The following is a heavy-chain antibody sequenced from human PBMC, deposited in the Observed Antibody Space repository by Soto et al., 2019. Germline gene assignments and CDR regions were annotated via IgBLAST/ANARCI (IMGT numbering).Heavy chain of an antibody. V-gene: IGHV1-2*02. Sequence: ASVKVSCKASGYTFTGYYMHWVRQAPGQGLEWMGWINPNSGGTNYAQKFQGRVTMTRDTSISTAYMELSRLRSDDTAVYYCARSGWFGELLSVYFDYWGQGTLVTVS. D-gene: IGHD3-10*01. CDR3: ARSGWFGELLSVYFDY. CDR2: INPNSGGT. CDR1: GYTFTGYY. J-gene: IGHJ4*02.